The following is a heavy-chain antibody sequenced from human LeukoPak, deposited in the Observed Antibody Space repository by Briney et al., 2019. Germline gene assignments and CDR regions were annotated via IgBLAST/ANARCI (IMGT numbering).Heavy chain of an antibody. D-gene: IGHD3-10*01. J-gene: IGHJ4*02. V-gene: IGHV3-23*01. CDR1: GFSFSAYP. Sequence: GGSLRLSCAASGFSFSAYPMGWVRQAPGKGLQWLSGISASGDVTFHADRVKGRFAISRDNSKNTLYLQMNSLRAEDTAVYYCARAPAAYYYGSGSAVDYWGQGTLVTASS. CDR2: ISASGDVT. CDR3: ARAPAAYYYGSGSAVDY.